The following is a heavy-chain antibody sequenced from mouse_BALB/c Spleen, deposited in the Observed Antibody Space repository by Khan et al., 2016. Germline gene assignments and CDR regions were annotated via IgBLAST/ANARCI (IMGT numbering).Heavy chain of an antibody. CDR3: AYVSYYAWFPY. V-gene: IGHV3-2*02. Sequence: VQLQQSGPGLVKPSQSLSLTCTVTGYSITSDYAWNWIRQFPGNKLEWMGYISYSGITSYNPSLKSRISITRDTSKNQFFLQLISVTTEDTATXYCAYVSYYAWFPYWGQGTLVTVSA. CDR2: ISYSGIT. J-gene: IGHJ3*01. D-gene: IGHD2-3*01. CDR1: GYSITSDYA.